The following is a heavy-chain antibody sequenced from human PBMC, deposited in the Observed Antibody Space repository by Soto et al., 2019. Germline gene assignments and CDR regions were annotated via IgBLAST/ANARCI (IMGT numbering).Heavy chain of an antibody. D-gene: IGHD6-19*01. CDR1: GYTFTGYY. CDR2: INPNSGGT. V-gene: IGHV1-2*04. J-gene: IGHJ6*02. Sequence: QVQLVQSGAEVKKPGASVKVSCKASGYTFTGYYMHWVRQAPGQGLEWMGWINPNSGGTNYAQKFQGWVTMARETSISTAYMELSRLRSDDTAVYYCARGEAAVAGTYPRTNYYYCMDVWGQATTFTVSS. CDR3: ARGEAAVAGTYPRTNYYYCMDV.